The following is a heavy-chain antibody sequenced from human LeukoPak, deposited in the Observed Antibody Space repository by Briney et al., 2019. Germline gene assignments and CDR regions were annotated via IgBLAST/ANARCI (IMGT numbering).Heavy chain of an antibody. CDR2: MNPNSGDT. D-gene: IGHD4-23*01. V-gene: IGHV1-8*01. Sequence: GASVKVSCKASAYTFTSYEINWVRQASGQGLEWMGWMNPNSGDTGYAQKFQGRVTMTRDTSINTDYVELSSLTSEDTAVYYCARGHGPGGTRWPNLDYWGQGTLITVSA. CDR3: ARGHGPGGTRWPNLDY. J-gene: IGHJ4*02. CDR1: AYTFTSYE.